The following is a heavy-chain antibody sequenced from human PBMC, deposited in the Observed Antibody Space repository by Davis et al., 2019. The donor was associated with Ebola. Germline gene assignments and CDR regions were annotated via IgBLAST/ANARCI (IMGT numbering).Heavy chain of an antibody. V-gene: IGHV3-11*06. CDR3: ARGGHYYYDSRGWAFDI. Sequence: PGGSLRLSCAASGFTFSDYYMSWIRQAPGKGLEWVSYISSSSSYTNYADSVKGRFTISRDNAKNSLYLQMNSLRAEDTAVYYCARGGHYYYDSRGWAFDIWGQGTMVTVSS. CDR1: GFTFSDYY. J-gene: IGHJ3*02. CDR2: ISSSSSYT. D-gene: IGHD3-22*01.